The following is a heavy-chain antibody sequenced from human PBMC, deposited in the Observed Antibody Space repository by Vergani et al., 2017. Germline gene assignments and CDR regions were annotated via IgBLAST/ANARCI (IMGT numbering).Heavy chain of an antibody. CDR1: GGTFSSYA. D-gene: IGHD5-12*01. V-gene: IGHV1-69*13. Sequence: QVQLVQSGAEVKKPGSSVKVSCKASGGTFSSYAITWVRQAPGQGLEWMGRIIPIFATANYAQKFQGRVTITADESTSTAYMELSSLRSEDTAVHYCAREGIKRGYSGSPPSWGQGTLVTVSS. CDR3: AREGIKRGYSGSPPS. J-gene: IGHJ4*02. CDR2: IIPIFATA.